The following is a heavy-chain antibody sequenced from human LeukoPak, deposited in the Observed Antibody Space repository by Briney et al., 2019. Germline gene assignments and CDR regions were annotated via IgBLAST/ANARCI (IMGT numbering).Heavy chain of an antibody. CDR3: ASKIGDPNEVIYYMDV. Sequence: NPGGSLRLSCAASGFTFSSYSMNWVRQAPGKGLEWVSSISSSSSYIYYADSVKGRFTISRDNAKNSLYLQMNSLRAEDTAVYYCASKIGDPNEVIYYMDVWGKGTTVAVSS. CDR1: GFTFSSYS. CDR2: ISSSSSYI. J-gene: IGHJ6*03. D-gene: IGHD2-21*02. V-gene: IGHV3-21*01.